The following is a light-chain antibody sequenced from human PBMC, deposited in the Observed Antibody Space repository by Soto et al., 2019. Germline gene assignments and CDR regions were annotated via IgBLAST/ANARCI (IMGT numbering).Light chain of an antibody. Sequence: QSALTQPPSASGSPGQSVTISCTGTSSDVGGYNYVSWYQQHPGKAPKLMIYEVSKRPSGVPDRFSGSKSGNTASLTVSGLQAEDEADYYCSSYAGSKGVFGGGTKLNVL. CDR2: EVS. V-gene: IGLV2-8*01. J-gene: IGLJ3*02. CDR1: SSDVGGYNY. CDR3: SSYAGSKGV.